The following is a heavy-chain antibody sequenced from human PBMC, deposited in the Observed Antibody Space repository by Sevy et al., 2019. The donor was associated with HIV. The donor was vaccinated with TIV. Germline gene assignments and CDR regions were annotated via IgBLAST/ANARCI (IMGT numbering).Heavy chain of an antibody. V-gene: IGHV4-61*01. J-gene: IGHJ4*02. D-gene: IGHD2-15*01. CDR3: AREVAVVAAPVYFDY. CDR2: IYYSGST. Sequence: SETLSLTCTVSGGSVSSGSYYWSWLRQPPGKGLEWIGYIYYSGSTNYNPSLKSRVTISDDTSKNQFSLMLSPVTAAETAVYYGAREVAVVAAPVYFDYWGQGTLVTVSS. CDR1: GGSVSSGSYY.